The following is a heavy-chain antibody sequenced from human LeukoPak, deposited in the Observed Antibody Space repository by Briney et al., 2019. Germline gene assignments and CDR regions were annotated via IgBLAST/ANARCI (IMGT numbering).Heavy chain of an antibody. CDR2: INPNSGGT. J-gene: IGHJ6*03. CDR3: ARGAAAGSYYYYMDV. Sequence: ASVKVSCKASGYTFTGYYMHWVRQAPGQGLEWMGWINPNSGGTNYAQKFQGRVTMTRDTSISTAYMELSRLRSDDTAVYYCARGAAAGSYYYYMDVWGKGTTVTISS. CDR1: GYTFTGYY. D-gene: IGHD6-13*01. V-gene: IGHV1-2*02.